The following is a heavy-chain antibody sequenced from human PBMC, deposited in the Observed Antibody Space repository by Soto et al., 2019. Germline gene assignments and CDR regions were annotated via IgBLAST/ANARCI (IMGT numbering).Heavy chain of an antibody. CDR2: IYHSGST. CDR1: GGSISSYY. Sequence: PSETLSLTCTVSGGSISSYYWSWIRQPPGKGLEWIGYIYHSGSTSHNPSLKGRLTISIDTSGNQFSLKLTSVTAADTAVYYCARYIAASGTYYFDYWGQGTLVTVSS. V-gene: IGHV4-59*12. CDR3: ARYIAASGTYYFDY. J-gene: IGHJ4*02. D-gene: IGHD6-13*01.